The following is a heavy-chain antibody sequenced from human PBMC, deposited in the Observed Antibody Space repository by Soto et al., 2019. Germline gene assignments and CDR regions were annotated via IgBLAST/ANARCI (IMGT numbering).Heavy chain of an antibody. V-gene: IGHV3-23*01. CDR1: GFTFSSYA. Sequence: GGSLRLSCAASGFTFSSYAMSWVRQAPGKGLEWVSAISGSGGSTYYADSVKGRFTISRDNSKNTLYLQMNSLRAEDTAVYYCAKDGERLRYFDWLLYYWGQGTLVPVS. CDR2: ISGSGGST. J-gene: IGHJ4*02. D-gene: IGHD3-9*01. CDR3: AKDGERLRYFDWLLYY.